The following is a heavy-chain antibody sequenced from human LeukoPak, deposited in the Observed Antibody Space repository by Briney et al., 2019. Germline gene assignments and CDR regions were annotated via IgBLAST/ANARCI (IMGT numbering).Heavy chain of an antibody. D-gene: IGHD4-23*01. CDR2: IRQDGSEK. Sequence: GGSLRLSCAASGFTFSSAWMHWVRQAPGKGLEWVANIRQDGSEKYYVDSVKGRFTISRDNAKNSLYLQMNSLRAEDTAVYYCSFFDSRLVGVNENCWGQGTLVTVSS. CDR3: SFFDSRLVGVNENC. V-gene: IGHV3-7*01. CDR1: GFTFSSAW. J-gene: IGHJ4*02.